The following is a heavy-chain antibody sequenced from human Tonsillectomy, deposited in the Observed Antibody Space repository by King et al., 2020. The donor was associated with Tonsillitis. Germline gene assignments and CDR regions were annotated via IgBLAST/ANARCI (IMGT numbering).Heavy chain of an antibody. J-gene: IGHJ4*02. CDR2: ISYDGSRK. D-gene: IGHD5-24*01. Sequence: VQLVESGGGVVQPGRSLRLSCAASGFTYSTYGMHWVRQAPGKGLEWVAVISYDGSRKHYADSVKGRFTISRDNSRNTLYLQMNSLRAEDTAVYYCARDWVRVEMAIGGQGTLVTVPS. CDR1: GFTYSTYG. V-gene: IGHV3-33*05. CDR3: ARDWVRVEMAI.